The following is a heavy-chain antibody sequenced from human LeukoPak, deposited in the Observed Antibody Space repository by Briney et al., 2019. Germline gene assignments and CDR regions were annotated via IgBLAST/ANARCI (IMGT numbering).Heavy chain of an antibody. CDR2: IRYDGSYK. CDR3: AKDWPQYYYGSGSYYPNPPDI. D-gene: IGHD3-10*01. J-gene: IGHJ3*02. CDR1: GFTFSSYG. Sequence: GGSLRLSCAASGFTFSSYGMHWVRQAPGKGLEWVAFIRYDGSYKYYADSVKGRFTISRDNSKNTLYLQMNSLRAEDTAVFYCAKDWPQYYYGSGSYYPNPPDIWGQGTMVTVSS. V-gene: IGHV3-30*02.